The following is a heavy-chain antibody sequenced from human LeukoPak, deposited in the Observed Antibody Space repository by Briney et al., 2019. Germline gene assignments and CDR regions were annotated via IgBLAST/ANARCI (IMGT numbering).Heavy chain of an antibody. D-gene: IGHD1-1*01. CDR2: FYYSGST. CDR1: GGSITSYY. CDR3: ARDKRGTVDY. Sequence: SETLSLICTVSGGSITSYYWSWIRQPPGKGLEWIGYFYYSGSTNYNPSLNSRVTISVDTSKNQFSLKLSSVTAADTAVYYCARDKRGTVDYWGQGTLVTVSS. J-gene: IGHJ4*02. V-gene: IGHV4-59*01.